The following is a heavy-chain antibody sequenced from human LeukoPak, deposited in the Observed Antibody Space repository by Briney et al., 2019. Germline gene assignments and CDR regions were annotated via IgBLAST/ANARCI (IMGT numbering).Heavy chain of an antibody. D-gene: IGHD2-15*01. CDR3: TRHSDKYCSGAGCYVYNFYGMDV. CDR2: IRSKANSYVT. J-gene: IGHJ6*02. V-gene: IGHV3-73*01. Sequence: GGSLRLSCAASGLSFSGSAMHRVRQASGRGLEWLGRIRSKANSYVTAYAASVNGRFIISRDDSRNTAYLQMNSLQTEDTAVYYCTRHSDKYCSGAGCYVYNFYGMDVWGQGTTVTVSS. CDR1: GLSFSGSA.